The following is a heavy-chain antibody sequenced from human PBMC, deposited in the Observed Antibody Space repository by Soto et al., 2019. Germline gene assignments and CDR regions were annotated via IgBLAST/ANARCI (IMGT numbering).Heavy chain of an antibody. D-gene: IGHD5-18*01. J-gene: IGHJ5*02. Sequence: QLQLQESGSGLVKPSQTLSLTCAVSGVSISSGGYSWSWIRQPPGKGLEWIGYIYHSGSTYYNPSLKSRVTISVDRSKNQFSLKLSSVTASDTAVYYCASSLSGYGQYSYGSLGQGTLVTVSS. CDR1: GVSISSGGYS. CDR3: ASSLSGYGQYSYGS. V-gene: IGHV4-30-2*01. CDR2: IYHSGST.